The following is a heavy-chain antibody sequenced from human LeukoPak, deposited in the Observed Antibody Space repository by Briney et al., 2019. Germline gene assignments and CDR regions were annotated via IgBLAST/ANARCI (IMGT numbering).Heavy chain of an antibody. CDR3: ARENFDSSGYYSYYFDF. V-gene: IGHV3-53*01. CDR1: GFTVSSYY. CDR2: IYSGGST. D-gene: IGHD3-22*01. Sequence: GGSLRLSCAASGFTVSSYYVSWVRQAPGKGLEWVSVIYSGGSTYCADSVKGRFTISRDNSKNTLYLQMSSLRAEDTAVYYCARENFDSSGYYSYYFDFWGQGTLVTVSS. J-gene: IGHJ4*02.